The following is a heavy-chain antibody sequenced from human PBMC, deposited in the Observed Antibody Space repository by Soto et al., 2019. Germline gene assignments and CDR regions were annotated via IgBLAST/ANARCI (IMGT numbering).Heavy chain of an antibody. Sequence: GGSLRLSCAASGFTFSSYAMSWVRQAPGKGLEWVSAISGSGGSTYYADSVKGRFTISRDNSKNTLYLQMNSLRAEDTAVYYCARDSLRYDFWSGYYFPNAFDIWGQGTMVTVSS. CDR2: ISGSGGST. J-gene: IGHJ3*02. CDR1: GFTFSSYA. D-gene: IGHD3-3*01. CDR3: ARDSLRYDFWSGYYFPNAFDI. V-gene: IGHV3-23*01.